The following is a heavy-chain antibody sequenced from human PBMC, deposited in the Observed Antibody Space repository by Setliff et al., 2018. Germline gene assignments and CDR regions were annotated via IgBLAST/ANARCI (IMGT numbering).Heavy chain of an antibody. D-gene: IGHD6-19*01. J-gene: IGHJ4*02. CDR2: IHHSGST. CDR1: GGSISSYY. CDR3: ARVIAVAGIVYFDY. V-gene: IGHV4-59*01. Sequence: SSETLSLTCTVSGGSISSYYWSWIRQPPGKGLEWIGEIHHSGSTYYNPSLKSRITISVDTSKNQFSLKLSSVTAADTAVYYCARVIAVAGIVYFDYWGQGTLVTVSS.